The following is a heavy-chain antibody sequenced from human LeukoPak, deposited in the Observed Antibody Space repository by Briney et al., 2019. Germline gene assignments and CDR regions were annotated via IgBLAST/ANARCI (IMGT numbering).Heavy chain of an antibody. J-gene: IGHJ5*02. Sequence: EASVKVSCKASGYTFTGYYMHWVRQAPGQGLEWMGWINPNSGGTDYAQKFQGRVTMTRDTSTSTAYMEVSRLRSDDTAVYYCARDYYDSSGYSRFDPWGQGTLVTVSS. V-gene: IGHV1-2*02. D-gene: IGHD3-22*01. CDR3: ARDYYDSSGYSRFDP. CDR1: GYTFTGYY. CDR2: INPNSGGT.